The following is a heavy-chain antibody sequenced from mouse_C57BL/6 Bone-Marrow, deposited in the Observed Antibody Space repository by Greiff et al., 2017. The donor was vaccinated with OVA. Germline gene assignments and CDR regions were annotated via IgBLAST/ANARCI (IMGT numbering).Heavy chain of an antibody. CDR1: GYSFTSYY. V-gene: IGHV1-66*01. CDR3: AREGNYYYGSGYFDV. D-gene: IGHD1-1*01. Sequence: VQLQQSGPELVKPGASVKISCKASGYSFTSYYIHWVKQRPGQGLEWIGWIYPGSGNTKYNEKFKGKATLTADTSSSTAYMQLSSLTSEDSAVYYCAREGNYYYGSGYFDVGGTGTTVTVSS. CDR2: IYPGSGNT. J-gene: IGHJ1*03.